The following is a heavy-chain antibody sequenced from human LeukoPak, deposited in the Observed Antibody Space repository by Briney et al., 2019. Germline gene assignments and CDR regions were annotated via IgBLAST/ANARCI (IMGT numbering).Heavy chain of an antibody. CDR3: ARGSIITHYYYGMDV. CDR1: GYTFTSYD. Sequence: GASVKVSCKASGYTFTSYDINWVRQATGQGLEWMGWMNPNSGNTGYAQKFQGRVTMTRNTSISTAYMELSSLRSEDTAVYYCARGSIITHYYYGMDVWGHGTTVTVSS. D-gene: IGHD3-22*01. CDR2: MNPNSGNT. V-gene: IGHV1-8*01. J-gene: IGHJ6*02.